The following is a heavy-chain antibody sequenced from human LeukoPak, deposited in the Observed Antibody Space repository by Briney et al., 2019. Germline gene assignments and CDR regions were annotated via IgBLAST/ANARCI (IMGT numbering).Heavy chain of an antibody. J-gene: IGHJ4*02. Sequence: GGPLRLSCVDSEITFSKYWMNWVRQAPGKGLEWVANMKHDGNEKHYVDSVEGRFTISRDNAKSSLYLQMNNLRAEDTAVYYCARDLGHSGYDLYDYWGQGTLVTVSS. CDR3: ARDLGHSGYDLYDY. CDR2: MKHDGNEK. V-gene: IGHV3-7*01. D-gene: IGHD5-12*01. CDR1: EITFSKYW.